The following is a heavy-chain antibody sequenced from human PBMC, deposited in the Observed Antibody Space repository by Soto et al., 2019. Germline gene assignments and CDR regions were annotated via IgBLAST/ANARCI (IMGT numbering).Heavy chain of an antibody. V-gene: IGHV4-31*03. CDR2: IYFSGDA. J-gene: IGHJ4*01. D-gene: IGHD5-12*01. CDR1: GGSVRSDRYY. Sequence: HVQLQESGPGLVKPSQTLSLTCTVSGGSVRSDRYYWSWIRQRPGKGLEWIGYIYFSGDAYYNPSLKSRVAISVDTSKNQFSLKLNSVTAADTAVYYCASGVIVPTTLVHWGQGALVTVSP. CDR3: ASGVIVPTTLVH.